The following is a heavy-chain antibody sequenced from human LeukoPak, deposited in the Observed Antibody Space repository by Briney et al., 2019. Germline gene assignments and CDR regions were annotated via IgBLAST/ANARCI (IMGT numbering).Heavy chain of an antibody. D-gene: IGHD3-10*01. J-gene: IGHJ4*02. Sequence: GGSLRLSCAASGFTFSSYSMNWVRQAPGKGLEWVSSISSSSSYIYYADSVKGRFTISRDNAKNSLYLQMNSLRAEDTAVYYCARDRVRKCSSGFDYWGQGTLVTISS. V-gene: IGHV3-21*04. CDR3: ARDRVRKCSSGFDY. CDR2: ISSSSSYI. CDR1: GFTFSSYS.